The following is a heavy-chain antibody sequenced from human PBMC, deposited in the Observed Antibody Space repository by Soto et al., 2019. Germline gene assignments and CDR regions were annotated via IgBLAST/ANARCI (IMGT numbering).Heavy chain of an antibody. CDR3: ARQRYDILTGYYNYGMDV. CDR2: IYYTGST. J-gene: IGHJ6*02. V-gene: IGHV4-59*08. Sequence: WTWIRQPPGKGLEWIGYIYYTGSTNYNPSLKSRVTISIDTSKNQFSLKLSSVTAAYTAVYYCARQRYDILTGYYNYGMDVWGQGTTVTVSS. D-gene: IGHD3-9*01.